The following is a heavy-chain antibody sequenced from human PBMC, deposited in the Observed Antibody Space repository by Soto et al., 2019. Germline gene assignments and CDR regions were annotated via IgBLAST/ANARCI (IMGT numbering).Heavy chain of an antibody. CDR1: GFTLRHEG. CDR2: ISGSDSST. Sequence: GGALRLPWCGSGFTLRHEGNNLGRQAPGKGLEWVSGISGSDSSTYYADSVKGRFTISRDYSKNTLYLQMNSLRAEDTAVYYCVKGWAGYYFHSWGQGTLVTVSS. CDR3: VKGWAGYYFHS. V-gene: IGHV3-23*01. J-gene: IGHJ4*02. D-gene: IGHD6-19*01.